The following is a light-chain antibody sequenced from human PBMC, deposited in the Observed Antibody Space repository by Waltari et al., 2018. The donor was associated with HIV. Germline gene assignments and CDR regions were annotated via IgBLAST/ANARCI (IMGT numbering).Light chain of an antibody. Sequence: SSELTQDPAVSVSLGQTVRNTCQGDSLRTYYANWYQQKPGQAPILVIYDRNNRSSGIPDRFSGSSSGNTGSLTFSGAQAEDEADYYCSSRDSSNNHLVFGGGTKVTVL. CDR1: SLRTYY. J-gene: IGLJ2*01. CDR2: DRN. CDR3: SSRDSSNNHLV. V-gene: IGLV3-19*01.